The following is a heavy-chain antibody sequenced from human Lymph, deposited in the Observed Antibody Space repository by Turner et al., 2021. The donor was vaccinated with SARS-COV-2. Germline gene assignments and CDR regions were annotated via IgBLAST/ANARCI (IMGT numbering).Heavy chain of an antibody. D-gene: IGHD7-27*01. CDR2: INHSGST. Sequence: QVQLQQWGAGLLKLSESLSLTCAVYVGSFSGYYWSWIRQPPGKGLEWIGEINHSGSTNYNPSLKSRVTISVDTSKKQFSLKLSSVTAADTAVYYCARVWVRWWYFDLWGRGTLVTVSS. J-gene: IGHJ2*01. CDR3: ARVWVRWWYFDL. V-gene: IGHV4-34*01. CDR1: VGSFSGYY.